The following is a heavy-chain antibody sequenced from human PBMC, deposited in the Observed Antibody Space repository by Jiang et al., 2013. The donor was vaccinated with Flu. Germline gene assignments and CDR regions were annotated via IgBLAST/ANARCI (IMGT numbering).Heavy chain of an antibody. CDR3: ARIPPGHDGFDI. J-gene: IGHJ3*02. Sequence: KPTQTLTLTCTFSGFSLSRSGMSLSWLRQPPGKALEWLARIDWADDRYYSSSLETRLTISKDTSKNQLVLTMTNMDTVDTATYYCARIPPGHDGFDIWGPGTMVIVSS. D-gene: IGHD5-12*01. CDR2: IDWADDR. V-gene: IGHV2-70*11. CDR1: GFSLSRSGMS.